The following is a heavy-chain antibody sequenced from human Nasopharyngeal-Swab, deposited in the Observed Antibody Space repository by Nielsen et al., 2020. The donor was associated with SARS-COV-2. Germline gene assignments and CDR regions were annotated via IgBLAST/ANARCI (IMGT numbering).Heavy chain of an antibody. CDR3: ARLRGGGSGSYYNEPPPYYYYGMDV. D-gene: IGHD3-10*01. Sequence: SETLSLTCAVSGGSISSSNWWSWVRQPPGKGLEWIGYIYYSGSTNYNPSLKSRVTISVDTSKNQFSLKLSSVTAADTAVYYCARLRGGGSGSYYNEPPPYYYYGMDVWGQGTTVTVSS. V-gene: IGHV4-4*02. J-gene: IGHJ6*02. CDR2: IYYSGST. CDR1: GGSISSSNW.